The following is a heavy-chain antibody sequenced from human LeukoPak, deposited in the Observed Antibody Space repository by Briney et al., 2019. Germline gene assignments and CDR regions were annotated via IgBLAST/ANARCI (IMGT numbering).Heavy chain of an antibody. CDR3: ARIVVVAATVAYFDY. CDR1: GGSFSGYY. V-gene: IGHV4-34*12. D-gene: IGHD2-15*01. J-gene: IGHJ4*02. CDR2: IIHSGRT. Sequence: SETLSLTCGVYGGSFSGYYWTWVRQSPGMGLEWIGEIIHSGRTNYNPSLTSRVSISVDTSKNQFSLKLSSVTAADTAVYYCARIVVVAATVAYFDYWGQGTLVTVSS.